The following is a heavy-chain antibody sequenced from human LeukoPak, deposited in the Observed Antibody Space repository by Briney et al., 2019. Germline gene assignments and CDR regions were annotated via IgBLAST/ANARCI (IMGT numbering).Heavy chain of an antibody. V-gene: IGHV5-51*01. CDR1: GYNFATYW. D-gene: IGHD2-15*01. Sequence: GESLKISCQAPGYNFATYWIGWVRQMPGKGLEWMGIIYPSDSDTRYSPSFQGQVTISADKSISTAYLQWGSLRASDTAIYYCARTGSRYCQDYWGQGTLVTVSS. CDR2: IYPSDSDT. CDR3: ARTGSRYCQDY. J-gene: IGHJ4*02.